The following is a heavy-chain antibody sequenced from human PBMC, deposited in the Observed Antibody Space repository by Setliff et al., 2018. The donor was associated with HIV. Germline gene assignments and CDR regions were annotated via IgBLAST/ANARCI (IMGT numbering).Heavy chain of an antibody. D-gene: IGHD3-22*01. J-gene: IGHJ3*02. Sequence: PSETLSLTCTVSGGSISSSSYYWGWIRQPPGKGLEWIGSMYYSGSTYHNPSLKSRVTISADTSKNQFSLNLSSVTAADTAVYYYARDRRTYYYDSSGYSPPLRAFDIWGQGTMVTVSS. CDR1: GGSISSSSYY. CDR3: ARDRRTYYYDSSGYSPPLRAFDI. V-gene: IGHV4-39*07. CDR2: MYYSGST.